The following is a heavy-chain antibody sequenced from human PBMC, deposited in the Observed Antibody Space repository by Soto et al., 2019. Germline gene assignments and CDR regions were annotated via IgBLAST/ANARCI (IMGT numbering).Heavy chain of an antibody. Sequence: EVQLLESGGGLVQPGGSLRLSCAASGFTFSSYAMSWVRQAPGKGLEWVSAISGSGGSTYYADSVKGRFTISRDNSKNTLYLQMSSLRAEDTAVYYCAKDGSKYCGGDCYPEYFQHWGQGTLVTVSS. J-gene: IGHJ1*01. D-gene: IGHD2-21*02. CDR1: GFTFSSYA. V-gene: IGHV3-23*01. CDR2: ISGSGGST. CDR3: AKDGSKYCGGDCYPEYFQH.